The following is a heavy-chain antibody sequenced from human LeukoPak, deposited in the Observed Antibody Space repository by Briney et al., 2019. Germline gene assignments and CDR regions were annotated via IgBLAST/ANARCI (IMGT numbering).Heavy chain of an antibody. CDR1: GFTFSSYS. V-gene: IGHV3-21*04. J-gene: IGHJ4*02. D-gene: IGHD2-15*01. CDR2: ISSSSSYI. CDR3: ARVVEGILDY. Sequence: GGSLRLSCAASGFTFSSYSMNWVRQAPGKGLEWVSSISSSSSYIYYADSVKGRFTISRDSAKNSLYLQMNSLRAEDTAVYYCARVVEGILDYWGQGTLVTVSS.